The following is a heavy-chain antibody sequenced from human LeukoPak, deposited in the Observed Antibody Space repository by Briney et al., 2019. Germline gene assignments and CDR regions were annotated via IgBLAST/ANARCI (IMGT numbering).Heavy chain of an antibody. D-gene: IGHD3-10*01. CDR3: AKDGLWFGESPRAK. J-gene: IGHJ4*02. V-gene: IGHV3-21*04. Sequence: PGGSLRLSCEASGFTFNTYSMNWARQAPGKGLEWVSSIDSSGGYMFYADSVKGRFIISRDNAKDSLYLQMNSLRAEDTAVYYCAKDGLWFGESPRAKGGQGTLVTVSS. CDR1: GFTFNTYS. CDR2: IDSSGGYM.